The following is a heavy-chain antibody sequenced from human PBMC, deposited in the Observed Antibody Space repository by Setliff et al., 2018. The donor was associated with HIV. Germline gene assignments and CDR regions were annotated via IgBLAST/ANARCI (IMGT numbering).Heavy chain of an antibody. CDR3: ARGRYNGDSYSGGFYYFDH. Sequence: SETLSLTCAVSGGSFSDYSWTWLRQPPGKALEWIGHINDNGGANYNPSLTTRATISVATPKNQFFLELTSVTAADTAVYYCARGRYNGDSYSGGFYYFDHWGQGSPVTVSS. CDR2: INDNGGA. D-gene: IGHD1-1*01. V-gene: IGHV4-34*01. CDR1: GGSFSDYS. J-gene: IGHJ4*02.